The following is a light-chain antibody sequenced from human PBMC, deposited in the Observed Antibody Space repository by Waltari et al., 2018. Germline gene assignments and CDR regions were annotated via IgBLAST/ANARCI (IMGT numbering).Light chain of an antibody. CDR3: QHYINWPLT. Sequence: ETVMTQSPATLSVSPGERVTLSCRASQRITTNLAWYQQKPGQAPRLLIYGASTRAAGVPGRFSASGSGTEFTLTISSLQSEDFAVYFCQHYINWPLTFGGGTKVEI. CDR1: QRITTN. J-gene: IGKJ4*01. CDR2: GAS. V-gene: IGKV3-15*01.